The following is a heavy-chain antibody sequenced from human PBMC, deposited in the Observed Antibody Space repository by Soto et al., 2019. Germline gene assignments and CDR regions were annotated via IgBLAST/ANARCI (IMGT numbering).Heavy chain of an antibody. CDR2: SYYSGST. J-gene: IGHJ4*02. Sequence: QLQLQESGPGLVKPSETLSLTCTVSGGSISSSSYYWGWIRQPPGKGLEWIGRSYYSGSTYYNPSLTRRVPISVDTSKNQSSLKLSSVTAADPAVYYCARHGYSCDYWGQGTLVTVSS. CDR1: GGSISSSSYY. V-gene: IGHV4-39*01. CDR3: ARHGYSCDY. D-gene: IGHD5-18*01.